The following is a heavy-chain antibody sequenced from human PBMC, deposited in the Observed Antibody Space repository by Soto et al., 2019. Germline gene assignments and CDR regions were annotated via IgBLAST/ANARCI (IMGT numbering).Heavy chain of an antibody. V-gene: IGHV3-23*01. Sequence: EVKLLESGGDLVQPGGSLRLSCATSGFTFSSFAMAWFRQAPGRGLEWVSEILGGGSTFYADSMKGRITISRDDSKNTLYLQMNRLRVDDTALYYCAKDRHPDGIWTFDSWGQGTLVTVSS. CDR2: ILGGGST. CDR1: GFTFSSFA. D-gene: IGHD2-8*01. J-gene: IGHJ4*02. CDR3: AKDRHPDGIWTFDS.